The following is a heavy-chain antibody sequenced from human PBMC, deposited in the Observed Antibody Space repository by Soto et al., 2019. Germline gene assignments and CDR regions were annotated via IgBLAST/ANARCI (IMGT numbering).Heavy chain of an antibody. D-gene: IGHD4-4*01. V-gene: IGHV3-30-3*01. J-gene: IGHJ2*01. Sequence: QVQLVESGGGVVQPGRSLRLSCAASGFTFSSYAMHWVRQAPGKGLEWVADISYDGSNKYYADSVKGRFTISRDNXKXXLYLQMNSLRAEDTAVYYCARPLWRDDYNWGYFDLWGRGTLVTVSS. CDR3: ARPLWRDDYNWGYFDL. CDR2: ISYDGSNK. CDR1: GFTFSSYA.